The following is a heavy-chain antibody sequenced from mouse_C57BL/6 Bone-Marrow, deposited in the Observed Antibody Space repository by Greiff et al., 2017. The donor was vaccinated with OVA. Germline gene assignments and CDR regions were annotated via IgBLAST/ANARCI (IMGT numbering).Heavy chain of an antibody. Sequence: EVKLVESEGGLVQPGSSMKLSCTASGFTFSDYYMAWVRQVPEKGLEWVANINYDGSSTYYLDSLKSRFIISRDNAKNILYLQMSSLKSEDTATDYCARGGDYFDYWGQGTTLTVSS. CDR1: GFTFSDYY. V-gene: IGHV5-16*01. CDR3: ARGGDYFDY. J-gene: IGHJ2*01. CDR2: INYDGSST.